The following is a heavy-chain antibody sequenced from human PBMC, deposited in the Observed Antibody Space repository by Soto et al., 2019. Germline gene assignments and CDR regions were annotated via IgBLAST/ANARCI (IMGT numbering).Heavy chain of an antibody. V-gene: IGHV3-64D*06. D-gene: IGHD5-12*01. CDR1: GFTFSSYA. CDR3: GKRRGGNNRDFFD. CDR2: IRGNGDPP. Sequence: GWSLRLSCSASGFTFSSYAMHWVRQAPGKGLEYVSGIRGNGDPPFYADSVKGRFTISRDNSKNTLYLQMSSLSADDTAVYYFGKRRGGNNRDFFDWGQGALVTVSS. J-gene: IGHJ4*02.